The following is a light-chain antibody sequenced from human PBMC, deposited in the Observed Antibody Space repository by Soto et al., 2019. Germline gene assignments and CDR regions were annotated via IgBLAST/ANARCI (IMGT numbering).Light chain of an antibody. CDR3: QQYDSSPLT. J-gene: IGKJ4*01. CDR1: QSVSSAL. CDR2: RAS. V-gene: IGKV3-20*01. Sequence: EIVLTQSPVTLSLSPGERATLSCRASQSVSSALLAWYQQKPGQAPRLLIYRASTRATGIPDRFTGSGSGTDFTLTISRLEPEDFAVYYCQQYDSSPLTFGGGTKVEIK.